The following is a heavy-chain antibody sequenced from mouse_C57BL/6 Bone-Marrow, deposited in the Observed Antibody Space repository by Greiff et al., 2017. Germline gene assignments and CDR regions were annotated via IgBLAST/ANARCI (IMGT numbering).Heavy chain of an antibody. J-gene: IGHJ3*01. CDR1: GYTFTSYW. V-gene: IGHV1-53*01. CDR2: INPSNGGT. Sequence: QVQLKQPGTELVKPGASVKMSCKASGYTFTSYWMHWVKQRPGQGLEWIGNINPSNGGTNYNEKFKSKATLTVDKSSSTAYMQRSSLTSEDSAVYYCARGYYYGSSYGWFAYWGQGTLVTVSA. CDR3: ARGYYYGSSYGWFAY. D-gene: IGHD1-1*01.